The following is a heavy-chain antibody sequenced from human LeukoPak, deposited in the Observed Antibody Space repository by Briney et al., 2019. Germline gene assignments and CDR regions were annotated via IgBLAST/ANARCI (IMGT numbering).Heavy chain of an antibody. CDR3: ARGGYYGSGKVYYYYMDV. CDR1: NYSISRGYF. J-gene: IGHJ6*03. V-gene: IGHV4-38-2*02. Sequence: KTSETLSLTCNVSNYSISRGYFWGWVRQPPGKGLEWIGSIFHSGSTYYNPSLKSRVTVSVDTSKNQFSLKLNSVTAADTAVYYCARGGYYGSGKVYYYYMDVWGKGTTVTVSS. D-gene: IGHD3-10*01. CDR2: IFHSGST.